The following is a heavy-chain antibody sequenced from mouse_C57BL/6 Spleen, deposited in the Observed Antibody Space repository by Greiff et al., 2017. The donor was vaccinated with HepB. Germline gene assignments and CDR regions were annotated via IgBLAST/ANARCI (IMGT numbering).Heavy chain of an antibody. V-gene: IGHV1-66*01. J-gene: IGHJ2*01. Sequence: VQLQQSGPELVKPGASVKISCKASGYSFTSYYIHWVKQRPGQGLEWIGWIYPGSGNTKYNEKFKGKATLTADTSSSTAYMQLSSLTSEDSAVYYCARGEGGYYFDYWGQGTTLTVSS. CDR3: ARGEGGYYFDY. CDR2: IYPGSGNT. CDR1: GYSFTSYY.